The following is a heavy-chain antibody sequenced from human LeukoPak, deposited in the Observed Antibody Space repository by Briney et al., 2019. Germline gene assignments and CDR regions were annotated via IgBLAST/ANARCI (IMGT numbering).Heavy chain of an antibody. V-gene: IGHV4-39*07. Sequence: SETLSLNCSVSGGSISSSSYYWAWIRQPPGKGFEWIGIIYYNGNTYYNPSLESRVTMSVDTSKNQFSLMLSSVTAADTAVYYCARGTLAARRWYWFDPWGQGTLVTVSS. CDR2: IYYNGNT. CDR1: GGSISSSSYY. D-gene: IGHD6-6*01. J-gene: IGHJ5*02. CDR3: ARGTLAARRWYWFDP.